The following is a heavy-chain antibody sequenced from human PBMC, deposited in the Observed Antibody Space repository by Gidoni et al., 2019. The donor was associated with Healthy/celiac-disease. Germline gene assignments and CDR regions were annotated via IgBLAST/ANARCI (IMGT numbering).Heavy chain of an antibody. J-gene: IGHJ4*02. CDR3: ARKVLRAYNWNRRPEGYFDY. D-gene: IGHD1-20*01. CDR2: INHSGST. Sequence: QVQLQQWGAGLLKPSETLSLTCAVYGGSFSGYYWSWIRQPPGKGLEWIGEINHSGSTNYNPSLKSRVTISVDTSKNQFSLKLSSVTAADTAVYYCARKVLRAYNWNRRPEGYFDYWGQGTLVTVSS. V-gene: IGHV4-34*01. CDR1: GGSFSGYY.